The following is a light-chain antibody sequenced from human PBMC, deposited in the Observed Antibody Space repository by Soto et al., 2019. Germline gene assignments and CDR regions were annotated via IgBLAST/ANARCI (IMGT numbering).Light chain of an antibody. V-gene: IGLV2-14*01. CDR1: SSDVGGYKY. Sequence: QSALTQPASVSGSPGQSITISCTGTSSDVGGYKYVSWHQLHPGKAPKLIIYEVSNRPSGVSNRFSGSKSGNTASLTISGLQAEDEADYYCSSYTSSSTPYVFGTGTKLTVL. CDR2: EVS. CDR3: SSYTSSSTPYV. J-gene: IGLJ1*01.